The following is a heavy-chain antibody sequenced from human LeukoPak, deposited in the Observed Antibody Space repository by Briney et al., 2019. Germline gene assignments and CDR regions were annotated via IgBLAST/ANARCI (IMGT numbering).Heavy chain of an antibody. V-gene: IGHV3-23*05. CDR2: IDTKGTRT. Sequence: GGSLRLSCAASGFILSNSAMTWVRQAPGKGLQWVSGIDTKGTRTYYADTVKGRFSISRDNSKNTLFLQMNSLRVEDTAVYYCAHGPLTVTRGFDYWGQGTLVTVSS. CDR1: GFILSNSA. J-gene: IGHJ4*02. D-gene: IGHD4-17*01. CDR3: AHGPLTVTRGFDY.